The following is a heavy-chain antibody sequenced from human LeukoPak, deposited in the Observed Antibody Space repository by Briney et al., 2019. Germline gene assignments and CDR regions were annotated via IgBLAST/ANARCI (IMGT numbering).Heavy chain of an antibody. D-gene: IGHD6-13*01. CDR3: VRGAVAAAGTMDY. CDR1: GYTFTSYH. CDR2: INPNSAGT. Sequence: GASVKVSCKASGYTFTSYHMHWVRQAPGQGLEWMGWINPNSAGTNYAQKFQGRVIMTRDTSISTAYMELTSLTSVDSAVYYCVRGAVAAAGTMDYWGQGTLVTVSS. J-gene: IGHJ4*02. V-gene: IGHV1-2*02.